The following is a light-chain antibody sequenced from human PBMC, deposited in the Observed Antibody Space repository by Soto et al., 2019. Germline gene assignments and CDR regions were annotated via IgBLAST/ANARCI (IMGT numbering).Light chain of an antibody. V-gene: IGLV7-46*01. J-gene: IGLJ1*01. CDR2: DTS. CDR1: TGAVTSGHY. Sequence: QAVVTQEPSLTVSPGGTITLTCGSSTGAVTSGHYPYWFQQKPGQAPRTLIYDTSNRHSWTPARFSGSLLGGKAALTLSGAQPEDEAEYYCSIIYGGARPYVFGTAPKVAVL. CDR3: SIIYGGARPYV.